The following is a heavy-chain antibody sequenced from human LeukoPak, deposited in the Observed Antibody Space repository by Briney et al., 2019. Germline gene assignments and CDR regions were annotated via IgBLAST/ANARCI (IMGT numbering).Heavy chain of an antibody. D-gene: IGHD3-9*01. CDR1: GYTLTELS. V-gene: IGHV1-24*01. J-gene: IGHJ5*02. CDR2: FDPEDGET. Sequence: ASVKVSCKVSGYTLTELSMHWVRQAPGKGLERMGGFDPEDGETIYAQKFQGRVTMTEDTSTDTAYMELSSLRSEDTAVYYCATDLRYFDWYRFDPWGQGTLVTVSS. CDR3: ATDLRYFDWYRFDP.